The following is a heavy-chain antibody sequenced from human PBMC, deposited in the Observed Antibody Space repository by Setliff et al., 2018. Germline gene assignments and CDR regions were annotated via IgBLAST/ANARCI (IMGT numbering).Heavy chain of an antibody. D-gene: IGHD2-8*02. CDR2: IIPLFGTS. V-gene: IGHV1-69*13. J-gene: IGHJ4*02. Sequence: SVKVSCKTAGGSFSSFAFSWVRQAPGQGLVWVGRIIPLFGTSSYAQEFQGRVTLSADESTTTAYLELRSLTSDDTAVYFCARDYEISATGGPHGLDYWGQGTLVTSPQ. CDR1: GGSFSSFA. CDR3: ARDYEISATGGPHGLDY.